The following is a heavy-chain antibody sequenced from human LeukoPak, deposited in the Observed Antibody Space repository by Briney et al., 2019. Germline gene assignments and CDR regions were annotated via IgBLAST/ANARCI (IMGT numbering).Heavy chain of an antibody. CDR3: ARVGSTAEAGTPDY. V-gene: IGHV3-11*06. CDR1: GFTFSDYY. D-gene: IGHD6-13*01. Sequence: GGSLRLSCAASGFTFSDYYMSWIRQAPGKGLECLSYISRSGSHTPYADSVKGRFTVSRDNAKNSLSLELNSLRVDDTAIYYCARVGSTAEAGTPDYWGQGTLVTVSS. J-gene: IGHJ4*02. CDR2: ISRSGSHT.